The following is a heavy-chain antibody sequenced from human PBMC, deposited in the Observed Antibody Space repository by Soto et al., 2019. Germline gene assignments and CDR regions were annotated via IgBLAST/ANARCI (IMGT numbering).Heavy chain of an antibody. J-gene: IGHJ4*02. CDR3: ARMGQYYDILTGYWSGYYFDY. CDR1: VFSLSTSGMC. V-gene: IGHV2-70*11. Sequence: VSGPTLVNPTQTLTLTCTFAVFSLSTSGMCVSWIRQPPGKALEWLARIDWDDDKYYSTSLKTRLTISKDTSKNQVVLTMTNMDPVDTATYYCARMGQYYDILTGYWSGYYFDYWGQGTLVTVSS. CDR2: IDWDDDK. D-gene: IGHD3-9*01.